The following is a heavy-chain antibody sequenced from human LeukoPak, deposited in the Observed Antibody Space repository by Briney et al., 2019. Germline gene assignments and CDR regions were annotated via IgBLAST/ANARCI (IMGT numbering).Heavy chain of an antibody. J-gene: IGHJ4*02. CDR3: ARGQGPSRVVVIMKPNYFDY. CDR2: INHSGST. D-gene: IGHD3-22*01. CDR1: GGSFSGYY. Sequence: SETLSLTCAVYGGSFSGYYWSWLRQPPGKGLEWIGEINHSGSTNYNPSLTSRVTISVDTSKNQFSLKLSSVTAADTAVYYCARGQGPSRVVVIMKPNYFDYWGQGTLVTVSS. V-gene: IGHV4-34*01.